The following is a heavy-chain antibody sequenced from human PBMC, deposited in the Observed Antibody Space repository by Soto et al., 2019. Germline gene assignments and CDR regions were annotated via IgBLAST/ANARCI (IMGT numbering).Heavy chain of an antibody. V-gene: IGHV3-15*07. CDR1: GFTFSNAW. CDR3: TTAGYYDFWSGYYTTIIGSFDY. Sequence: GGSLRLSCAASGFTFSNAWMSWVRQAPGKGLEWVGRIKSKTDGGTTDYAAPVKGRFTISRDDSKNTLYLQMNSLKTEDTAVYYCTTAGYYDFWSGYYTTIIGSFDYWGQGTLVTVSS. CDR2: IKSKTDGGTT. J-gene: IGHJ4*02. D-gene: IGHD3-3*01.